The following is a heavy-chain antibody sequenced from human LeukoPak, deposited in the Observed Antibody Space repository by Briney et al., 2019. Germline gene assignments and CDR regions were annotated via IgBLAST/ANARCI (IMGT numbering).Heavy chain of an antibody. D-gene: IGHD2-15*01. Sequence: ASVKVSCKASGYTFTTYDITWVRQATGQGLEWMGWMNPKSGNTGHAQKFQGRLTMTRNTSTSTAHMELSNLRSEDTAVYYCARRVVAAMYNWFDPWGQGTLVTVSS. CDR1: GYTFTTYD. CDR3: ARRVVAAMYNWFDP. CDR2: MNPKSGNT. J-gene: IGHJ5*02. V-gene: IGHV1-8*01.